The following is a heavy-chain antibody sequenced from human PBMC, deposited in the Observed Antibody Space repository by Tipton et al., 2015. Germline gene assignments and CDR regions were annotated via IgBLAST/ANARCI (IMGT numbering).Heavy chain of an antibody. D-gene: IGHD3-9*01. Sequence: TLSLTCAVSAYSIRSDYYWGWIRQPPGKGLEWIGSISHSGNTYYNPSLKSRVTMSRDTSKNQFSLKLTSVTAADTAVYYCACQDYDSLTLDYQTVDYWGQGTLATVSS. J-gene: IGHJ4*02. CDR2: ISHSGNT. V-gene: IGHV4-38-2*01. CDR1: AYSIRSDYY. CDR3: ACQDYDSLTLDYQTVDY.